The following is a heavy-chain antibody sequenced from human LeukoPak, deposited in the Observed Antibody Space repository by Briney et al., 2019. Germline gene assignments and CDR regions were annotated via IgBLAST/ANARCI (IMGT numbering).Heavy chain of an antibody. CDR2: IYPRDGST. CDR3: ARDQEGFDY. J-gene: IGHJ4*02. CDR1: GYTFTSNY. Sequence: ASVKVSCKASGYTFTSNYIHWVRQAPGQGLEWMGMIYPRDGSTSYAQKFQGRVTVTRDTTTSTVHMELSGLRSEDTAVYYCARDQEGFDYWGQGTLATVSS. V-gene: IGHV1-46*01.